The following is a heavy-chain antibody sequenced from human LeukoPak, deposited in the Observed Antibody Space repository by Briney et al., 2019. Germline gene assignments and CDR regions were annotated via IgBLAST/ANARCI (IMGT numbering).Heavy chain of an antibody. V-gene: IGHV6-1*01. D-gene: IGHD2-15*01. Sequence: SQTLSLTCAISGDSVSSNSAAWNWIRQSPSRGLEWLGRTYYRSKWYNDYAVSVKSRITINPDTSKNQFSLQLNSVTPEDTAVYYCARDGCSGGSCYSDWYFDLWGRGTLVTVSS. CDR3: ARDGCSGGSCYSDWYFDL. CDR2: TYYRSKWYN. J-gene: IGHJ2*01. CDR1: GDSVSSNSAA.